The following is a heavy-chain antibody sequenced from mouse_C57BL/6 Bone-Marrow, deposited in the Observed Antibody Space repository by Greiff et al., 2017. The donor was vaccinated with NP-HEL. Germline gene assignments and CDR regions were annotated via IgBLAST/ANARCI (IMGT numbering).Heavy chain of an antibody. CDR3: ARRFARGAMDY. V-gene: IGHV5-4*03. J-gene: IGHJ4*01. CDR1: GFTFSSYA. CDR2: ISDGGSYT. Sequence: DVMLVESGGGLVKPGGSLKLSCAASGFTFSSYAMSWVRQTPEKRLEWVATISDGGSYTYYPDNVKGRFTISRDNAKNNLYLQMSNLKSEDTAMYYCARRFARGAMDYWGQGTSVTVSS.